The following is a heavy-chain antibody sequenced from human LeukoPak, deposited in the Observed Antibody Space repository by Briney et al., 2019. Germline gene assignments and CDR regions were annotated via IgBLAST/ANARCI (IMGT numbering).Heavy chain of an antibody. Sequence: GGSLRLSCAASGFTFTRYWMSWVRQAPGKGLEWVASIKEDGSERHYVDSVKGRFTISRDNVKNSLFLQMNGLRADDTALYYCAKDLTSWNYWGQGTLVTVSS. J-gene: IGHJ4*02. CDR3: AKDLTSWNY. CDR1: GFTFTRYW. CDR2: IKEDGSER. D-gene: IGHD2-2*01. V-gene: IGHV3-7*05.